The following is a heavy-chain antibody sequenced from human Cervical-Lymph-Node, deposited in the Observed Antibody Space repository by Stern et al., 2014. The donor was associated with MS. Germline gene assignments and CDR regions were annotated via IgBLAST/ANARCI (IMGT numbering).Heavy chain of an antibody. J-gene: IGHJ4*02. CDR3: ARAVLYYGSGSYSNHFDS. D-gene: IGHD3-10*01. V-gene: IGHV4-59*01. CDR1: GGSISSYY. Sequence: MQLVESGPGLVKPSETLSLTCTVSGGSISSYYWNWIRQPPGKGLEWVGYIYYSGSTNYNPSLKSRVTISVDTSKNQFSLTLSSMTAADTAVYYCARAVLYYGSGSYSNHFDSWGQGTLVTVSS. CDR2: IYYSGST.